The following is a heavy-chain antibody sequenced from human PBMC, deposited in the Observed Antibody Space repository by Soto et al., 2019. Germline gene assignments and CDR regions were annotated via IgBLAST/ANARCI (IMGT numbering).Heavy chain of an antibody. CDR2: IIPIFGTA. CDR3: ARYCSSTRCQRENYYYGMDV. V-gene: IGHV1-69*13. CDR1: GGTFSSYA. D-gene: IGHD2-2*01. J-gene: IGHJ6*02. Sequence: SVKVSCKASGGTFSSYAISWVRQAPGQGLEWMGGIIPIFGTANYAQKFQGRVTITADESTSTAYMDLSNLRSEDTAVYYCARYCSSTRCQRENYYYGMDVWGQGTTVTVSS.